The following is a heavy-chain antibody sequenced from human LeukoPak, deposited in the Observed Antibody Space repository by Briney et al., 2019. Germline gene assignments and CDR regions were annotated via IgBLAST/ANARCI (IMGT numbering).Heavy chain of an antibody. CDR1: GGSFSGYY. V-gene: IGHV4-34*01. Sequence: PSETLSLTCAVYGGSFSGYYWSWIRQPPGKGLEWIGEINHSGSTNYNPSLKSRVTISVDTSKNQFSLKLSSVTAADMAVYYCTRGGRAYYYDSSGYYYTPNFDYWGQGTLVTVSS. D-gene: IGHD3-22*01. CDR3: TRGGRAYYYDSSGYYYTPNFDY. J-gene: IGHJ4*02. CDR2: INHSGST.